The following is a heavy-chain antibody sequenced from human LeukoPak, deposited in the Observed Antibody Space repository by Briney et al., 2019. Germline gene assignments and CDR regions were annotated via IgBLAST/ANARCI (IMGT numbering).Heavy chain of an antibody. CDR2: IYYSGST. J-gene: IGHJ4*02. CDR3: ASRGAGKLYDY. D-gene: IGHD1-26*01. Sequence: SETLSLTCAVYGGSFSSYYWGWIRQPPGKGLEWIGSIYYSGSTYYNPSLKSRVTISVDTSKNQFSLKLSSVTAADTAVYYCASRGAGKLYDYWGQGTLVTVSS. CDR1: GGSFSSYY. V-gene: IGHV4-39*01.